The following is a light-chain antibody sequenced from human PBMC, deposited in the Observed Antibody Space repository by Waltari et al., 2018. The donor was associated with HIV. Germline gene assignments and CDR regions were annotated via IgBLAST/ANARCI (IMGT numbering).Light chain of an antibody. CDR1: QNINSW. V-gene: IGKV1-5*03. Sequence: DIQMTQSPSTLSASVGDSVTLTCRASQNINSWLAWYQQRPGNAPKLLIYKASTLEGGVPSRFSGSGSGTEFTLTITSLQPDDFASYYCQQYNGLSLTFGGGTRVEIK. J-gene: IGKJ4*01. CDR3: QQYNGLSLT. CDR2: KAS.